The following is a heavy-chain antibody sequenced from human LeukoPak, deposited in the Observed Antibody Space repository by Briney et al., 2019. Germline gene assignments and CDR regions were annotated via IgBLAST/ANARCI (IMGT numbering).Heavy chain of an antibody. Sequence: GGSLRLSCATSGFTFSSYAMHWVRQAPGKGLEWVAVISYDGSNKYYADSVKGRFTISRDNSKNTLYLQMNSLRAEDTAVYYCARDRFRRDGYNYGRDGAFDIWGQGTMVTVSS. CDR1: GFTFSSYA. CDR2: ISYDGSNK. CDR3: ARDRFRRDGYNYGRDGAFDI. V-gene: IGHV3-30*14. J-gene: IGHJ3*02. D-gene: IGHD5-24*01.